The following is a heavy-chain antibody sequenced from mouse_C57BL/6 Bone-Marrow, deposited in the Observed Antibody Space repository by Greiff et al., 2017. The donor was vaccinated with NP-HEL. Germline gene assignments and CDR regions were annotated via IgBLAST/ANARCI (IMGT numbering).Heavy chain of an antibody. J-gene: IGHJ3*01. V-gene: IGHV14-3*01. CDR3: ASYYYAPFAY. CDR1: GFNIQNTY. Sequence: VQLKQSVAELVRPGASVKLSCTASGFNIQNTYMHWVKQRPEQGLEWIGRIDPANGNTKYAPKFQGKATITADTSSNTAYLQLSSLTSDDTAIYYCASYYYAPFAYWGQGTLVTVSA. D-gene: IGHD1-1*01. CDR2: IDPANGNT.